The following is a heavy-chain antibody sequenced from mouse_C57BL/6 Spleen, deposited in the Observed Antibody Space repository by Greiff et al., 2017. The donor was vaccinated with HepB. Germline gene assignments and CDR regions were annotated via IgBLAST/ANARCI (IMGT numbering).Heavy chain of an antibody. Sequence: EVNVVESGGGLVKPGGSLKLSCAASGFTFSDYGMHWVRQAPEKGLEWVAYISSGSSTIYYADTVKGRFTISRDNAKNTLFLQMTSLRSEDTAMYYCARPLYYYGSSFDYWGQGTTLTVSS. V-gene: IGHV5-17*01. CDR2: ISSGSSTI. CDR1: GFTFSDYG. J-gene: IGHJ2*01. CDR3: ARPLYYYGSSFDY. D-gene: IGHD1-1*01.